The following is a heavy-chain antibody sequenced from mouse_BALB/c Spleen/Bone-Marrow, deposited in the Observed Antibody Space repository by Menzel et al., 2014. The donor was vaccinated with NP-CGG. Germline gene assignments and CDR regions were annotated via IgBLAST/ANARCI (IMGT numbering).Heavy chain of an antibody. V-gene: IGHV2-9*02. CDR3: ARYGNYEDAVDY. CDR1: GFSLTSFG. CDR2: IWAGGST. D-gene: IGHD2-10*02. Sequence: VQLQESGPGLVAPSQSLSITCTVSGFSLTSFGVHWVRQPTGKGLEWLGVIWAGGSTNYNSALMSRLSISKDNSKSQVFLKMNSLQTDDTAMYYCARYGNYEDAVDYWGQGTSVTVSS. J-gene: IGHJ4*01.